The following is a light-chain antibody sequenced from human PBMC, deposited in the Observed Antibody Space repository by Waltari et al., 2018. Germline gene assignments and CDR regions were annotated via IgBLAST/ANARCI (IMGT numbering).Light chain of an antibody. V-gene: IGLV2-8*01. CDR2: GVT. CDR1: STDIGVYNY. J-gene: IGLJ2*01. Sequence: QSALTQPPSASGSPGQSVTISCTGTSTDIGVYNYVSWYQQHPGKAPTLLIYGVTERPSGVPDRFSVSKSGNTASLTVSGLQGEDEADYYCASFAGSNNLFGGGTKLTVL. CDR3: ASFAGSNNL.